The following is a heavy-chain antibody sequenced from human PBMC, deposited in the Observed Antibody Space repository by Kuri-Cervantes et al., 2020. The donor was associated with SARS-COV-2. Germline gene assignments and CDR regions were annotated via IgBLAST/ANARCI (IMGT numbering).Heavy chain of an antibody. Sequence: GESLKISCAASGFTVSSYAMSWVRQAPGKGLGWVSTIASSGSTYYADSVKGRFAISRDNSKNTLYLQMNSLRADDTAVYYCAKDPTRAILGVGYFFDYWGQGTLVTVSS. CDR3: AKDPTRAILGVGYFFDY. CDR1: GFTVSSYA. CDR2: IASSGST. D-gene: IGHD3-3*01. J-gene: IGHJ4*02. V-gene: IGHV3-23*01.